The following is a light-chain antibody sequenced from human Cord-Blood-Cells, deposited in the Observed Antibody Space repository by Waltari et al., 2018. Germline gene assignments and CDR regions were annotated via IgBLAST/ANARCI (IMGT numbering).Light chain of an antibody. J-gene: IGLJ2*01. CDR3: CSYAGSYNVV. CDR2: DVS. Sequence: QSALTQPRSVSGSPGQSVTIYCTGPGSDGGGYNYVSWYQQHPGKAPKLKIYDVSKRPSGVPDRFSGSKSGNTASLTISGLQAEDEADYDCCSYAGSYNVVFGGGTKLTVL. CDR1: GSDGGGYNY. V-gene: IGLV2-11*01.